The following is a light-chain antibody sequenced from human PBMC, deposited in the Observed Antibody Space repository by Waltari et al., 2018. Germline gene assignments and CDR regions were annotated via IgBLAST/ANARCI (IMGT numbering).Light chain of an antibody. CDR2: AAS. CDR1: QSIDSY. V-gene: IGKV1-39*01. Sequence: DIQMAQTPSSLSASVGDRVTITCRASQSIDSYLNWYQQKPGKAPKLPIHAASTLQSGVPSRFSGSGSGTDFTLTISSLQPEDFATYYCQQSDSIPPQFTFGPGTKVDIK. J-gene: IGKJ3*01. CDR3: QQSDSIPPQFT.